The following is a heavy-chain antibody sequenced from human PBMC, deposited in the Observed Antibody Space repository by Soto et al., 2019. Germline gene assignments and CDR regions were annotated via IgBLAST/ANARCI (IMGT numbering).Heavy chain of an antibody. Sequence: LGLSCTASGFIFFDFGMSWFRQAPGKGLAWVGFIRSKAYCGTTDYAASVKGRFSISRDDSTSIAYLQMNSLKTEDTAVYYCTRVPYYYGSGSYGLFDYWGQGNLVTVSS. D-gene: IGHD3-10*01. CDR2: IRSKAYCGTT. V-gene: IGHV3-49*03. CDR1: GFIFFDFG. CDR3: TRVPYYYGSGSYGLFDY. J-gene: IGHJ4*02.